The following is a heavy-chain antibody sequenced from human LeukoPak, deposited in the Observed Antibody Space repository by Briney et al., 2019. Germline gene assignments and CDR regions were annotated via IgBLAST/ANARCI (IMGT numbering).Heavy chain of an antibody. V-gene: IGHV4-39*01. CDR2: AYYTGNT. Sequence: SETLSLTCTVSGGSIRRSYFYWGWVRQPPGKGLEWIGFAYYTGNTFYKPSLKSRVTISVDSSKNQFSLGLASLTAADSAAYYCAQLERRTAFDIWGPGTMVVVSS. CDR3: AQLERRTAFDI. J-gene: IGHJ3*02. D-gene: IGHD1-1*01. CDR1: GGSIRRSYFY.